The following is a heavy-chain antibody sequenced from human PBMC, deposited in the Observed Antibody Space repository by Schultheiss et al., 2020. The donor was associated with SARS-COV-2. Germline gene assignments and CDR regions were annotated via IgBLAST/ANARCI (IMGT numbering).Heavy chain of an antibody. J-gene: IGHJ5*02. Sequence: SETLSLTCTVSGGSISSGGYYWSWIRQPPGKGLEWIGEINHSGSTNYNPSLKSRVTMSVDTSKNQFSLKLSSVTAADTAVYYCARGADILTGYFPWGQGTLVTVSS. CDR2: INHSGST. CDR1: GGSISSGGYY. CDR3: ARGADILTGYFP. V-gene: IGHV4-61*08. D-gene: IGHD3-9*01.